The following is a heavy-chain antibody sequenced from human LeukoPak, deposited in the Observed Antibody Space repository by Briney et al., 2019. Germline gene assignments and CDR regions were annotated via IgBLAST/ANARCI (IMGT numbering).Heavy chain of an antibody. V-gene: IGHV4-39*01. J-gene: IGHJ5*02. CDR2: IYYSGST. Sequence: SETLSLTCTVSGGSISSSSYYWGWIRQPPGKGLEWIGSIYYSGSTYYNPSLKSRVTISVDTSKNQSSLKLTSVTAADTAVYYCARRPRAGWFDPWGQGTLVTVSS. CDR1: GGSISSSSYY. CDR3: ARRPRAGWFDP.